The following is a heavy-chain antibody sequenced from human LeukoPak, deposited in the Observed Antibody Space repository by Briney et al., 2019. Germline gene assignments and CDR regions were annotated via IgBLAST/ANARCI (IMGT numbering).Heavy chain of an antibody. V-gene: IGHV1-2*02. CDR2: INPNGGTT. J-gene: IGHJ4*02. D-gene: IGHD4-11*01. Sequence: ASVKVSCKASGYRFTDYYVHWVQQAPGQGLEWMAWINPNGGTTNYAQRFQGRVTMIRDTSISTAYMELSNLRSDDTAVYYCARTSDYYNYYFDYWGQGTPVTVSS. CDR1: GYRFTDYY. CDR3: ARTSDYYNYYFDY.